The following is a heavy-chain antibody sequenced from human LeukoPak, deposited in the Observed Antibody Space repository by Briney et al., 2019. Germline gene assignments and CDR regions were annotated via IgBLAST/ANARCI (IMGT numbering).Heavy chain of an antibody. CDR3: AREIRSLHWGSNYYYGMDV. J-gene: IGHJ6*02. CDR2: INPSGGST. CDR1: GYTFTSYY. D-gene: IGHD7-27*01. V-gene: IGHV1-46*01. Sequence: ASVKVSCKASGYTFTSYYMHWVRQAPGQGLEWMGLINPSGGSTSYAQKFQGRVTMTRDTSTSTVYMELSSLRSEDTAVYYCAREIRSLHWGSNYYYGMDVWGQGTTVTVSS.